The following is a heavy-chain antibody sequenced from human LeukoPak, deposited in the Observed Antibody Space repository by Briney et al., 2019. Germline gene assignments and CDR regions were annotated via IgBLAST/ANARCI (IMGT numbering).Heavy chain of an antibody. CDR2: IYYSGST. D-gene: IGHD1-26*01. V-gene: IGHV4-59*01. Sequence: SETLSLTCTVSGGSISSYYWSWIRQPPGKGLEWIGYIYYSGSTNYNSSLKSRVTISVDTSKNQFSLKLSSVTAADTAVYYCAREVPSYSGSYYPYYYYYMDVWGKGTAVTVSS. CDR1: GGSISSYY. CDR3: AREVPSYSGSYYPYYYYYMDV. J-gene: IGHJ6*03.